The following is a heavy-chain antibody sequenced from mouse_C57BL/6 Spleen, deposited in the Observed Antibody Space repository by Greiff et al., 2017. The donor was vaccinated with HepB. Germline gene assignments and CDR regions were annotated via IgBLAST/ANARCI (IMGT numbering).Heavy chain of an antibody. J-gene: IGHJ4*01. CDR1: GYTFTNYW. Sequence: QVQLQQSGAELVRPGTSVKMSCKASGYTFTNYWIGWAKQRPGHGLEWIGDIYPGGGYTNYNEKFKGKATLTADKSSSTAYMQFSSLTSEDSAIYYCARSGDGYFFMDYWGQGTSVTVSS. V-gene: IGHV1-63*01. D-gene: IGHD2-3*01. CDR3: ARSGDGYFFMDY. CDR2: IYPGGGYT.